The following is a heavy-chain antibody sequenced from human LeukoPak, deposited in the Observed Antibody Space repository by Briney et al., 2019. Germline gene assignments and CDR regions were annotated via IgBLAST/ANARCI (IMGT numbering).Heavy chain of an antibody. CDR2: IRYDGSNK. D-gene: IGHD6-19*01. V-gene: IGHV3-30*02. CDR3: ARGGKRALTGTRSPQYFQH. Sequence: GGSLRLSCAASGFTFSSYGMHWVRQAPGKGLEWVAFIRYDGSNKYYADSVKGRFTISRDNSKNTLYLQMNSLRAEDTAVYYCARGGKRALTGTRSPQYFQHWGQGTLVTVSS. J-gene: IGHJ1*01. CDR1: GFTFSSYG.